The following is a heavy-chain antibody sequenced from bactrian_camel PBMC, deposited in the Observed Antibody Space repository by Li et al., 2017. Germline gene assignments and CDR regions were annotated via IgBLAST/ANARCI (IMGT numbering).Heavy chain of an antibody. V-gene: IGHV3S1*01. Sequence: QVQLVESGGASVEFGGSLRLSCVASGDTLKNQLMAWFRQVPGMEREGVAAIYRGGTLTYYAASVEGRFTISQDNDKNTVYLQMTSLKPEDSAMYYCVVDPRPIVVAARRTGCDFDAGIWGQGTQVTVS. CDR3: VVDPRPIVVAARRTGCDFDAGI. CDR2: IYRGGTLT. J-gene: IGHJ4*01. D-gene: IGHD2*01. CDR1: GDTLKNQL.